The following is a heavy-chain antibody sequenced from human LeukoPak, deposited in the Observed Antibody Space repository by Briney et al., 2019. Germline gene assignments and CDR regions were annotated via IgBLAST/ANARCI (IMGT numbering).Heavy chain of an antibody. V-gene: IGHV3-53*01. D-gene: IGHD1-14*01. CDR3: ASVSSSAGTPFDY. CDR1: GFTFSSYW. J-gene: IGHJ4*02. CDR2: IYRDGNT. Sequence: PGGSLRLSCAASGFTFSSYWMHWVRQAPGKGLEGASVIYRDGNTYYADSVKGRFTISRDISKNTLYLQTNSLRAEDTAVYYCASVSSSAGTPFDYWGQGTLVTVSS.